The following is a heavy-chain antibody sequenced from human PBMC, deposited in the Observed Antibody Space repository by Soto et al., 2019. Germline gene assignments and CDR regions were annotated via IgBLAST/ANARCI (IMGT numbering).Heavy chain of an antibody. CDR1: GYTFTDYY. CDR3: ARGQVGPNPEWSLS. J-gene: IGHJ4*02. Sequence: GASVKVSCKASGYTFTDYYMHWVRQAPGLGLEWVGWINPKNGGTNYARNFQGRVTLTRDMSISTAYMEVNIVRSDDTAVYFCARGQVGPNPEWSLSWGQGTLVTVSS. V-gene: IGHV1-2*02. CDR2: INPKNGGT. D-gene: IGHD1-26*01.